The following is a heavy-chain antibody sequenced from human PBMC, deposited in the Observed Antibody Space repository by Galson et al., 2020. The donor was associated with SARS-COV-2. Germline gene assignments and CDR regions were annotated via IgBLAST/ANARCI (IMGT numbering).Heavy chain of an antibody. V-gene: IGHV3-23*01. CDR2: FSDFGGTT. CDR1: GFSLNTWA. CDR3: QH. Sequence: GGSLRLSCAVSGFSLNTWAVNWFRQAPGRGLEWVSVFSDFGGTTAYADSVRGRFTVSRDGSKETVYLQMNSLKGEDTAVYYFQHWGRGTLVTVSS. J-gene: IGHJ1*01.